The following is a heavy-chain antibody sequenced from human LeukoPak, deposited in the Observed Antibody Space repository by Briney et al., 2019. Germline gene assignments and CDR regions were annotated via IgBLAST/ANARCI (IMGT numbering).Heavy chain of an antibody. CDR3: ARRAGGYCSGGSCYYFDY. CDR1: GYSFTSYW. J-gene: IGHJ4*02. Sequence: GESLKISCKGSGYSFTSYWIGWVRQMPGKGLEWMGIIFPGDSDTRYSPSFLGQVTISADKSINTAYLQWSSLKASDTAMYYCARRAGGYCSGGSCYYFDYWGQGTLVTVSS. V-gene: IGHV5-51*01. D-gene: IGHD2-15*01. CDR2: IFPGDSDT.